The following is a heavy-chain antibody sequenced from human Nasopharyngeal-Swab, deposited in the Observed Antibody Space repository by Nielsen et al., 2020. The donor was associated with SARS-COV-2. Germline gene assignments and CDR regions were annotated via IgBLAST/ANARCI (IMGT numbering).Heavy chain of an antibody. D-gene: IGHD2-8*01. CDR1: GFTFGHYA. J-gene: IGHJ2*01. CDR3: AKRLYGDL. V-gene: IGHV3-23*01. CDR2: MTVDAGGT. Sequence: GGSLRLSCAASGFTFGHYAVIWVRQAPGKGLEWVSSMTVDAGGTSYADSVKGRFTISVDSPKNILYLQMNSLRAEDTAIYYCAKRLYGDLWGRGTLVTVSS.